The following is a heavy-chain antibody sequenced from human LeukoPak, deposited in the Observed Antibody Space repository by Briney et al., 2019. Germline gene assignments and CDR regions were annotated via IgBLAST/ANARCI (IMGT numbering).Heavy chain of an antibody. CDR1: GYTFTGYY. D-gene: IGHD3-9*01. J-gene: IGHJ4*02. CDR2: INPNSGGT. Sequence: ASVKVSCKASGYTFTGYYMHWVRQAPGQGLEWMGWINPNSGGTNYAQKFQGRVTMTRDTSISTAYMELGRLRSDDTAVYYCARGPHGRIYDILTGFDYWGQGTLVTVSS. V-gene: IGHV1-2*02. CDR3: ARGPHGRIYDILTGFDY.